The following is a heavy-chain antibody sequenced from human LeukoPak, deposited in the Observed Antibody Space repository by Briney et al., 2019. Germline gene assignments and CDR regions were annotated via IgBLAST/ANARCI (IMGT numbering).Heavy chain of an antibody. CDR1: GFTFSSYE. CDR3: ARDGGTRLKYSYGYGDY. CDR2: ISSSGDTI. Sequence: GGSLRLSCAASGFTFSSYEMNWVRQAPGKGLEWVSYISSSGDTIYYADSVKGRFTISRDNAKNSLYLQMNSLRAEDTAVYYCARDGGTRLKYSYGYGDYWGQGTLVTVSS. D-gene: IGHD5-18*01. J-gene: IGHJ4*02. V-gene: IGHV3-48*03.